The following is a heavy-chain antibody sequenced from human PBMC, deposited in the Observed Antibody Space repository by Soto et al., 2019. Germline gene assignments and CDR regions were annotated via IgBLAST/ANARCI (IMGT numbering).Heavy chain of an antibody. CDR3: AKDDIVVVVAAIGALDY. J-gene: IGHJ4*02. D-gene: IGHD2-15*01. CDR1: GFTFSSYA. Sequence: GGSLRLSCAASGFTFSSYAMSWVRQAPGKGLEWVSAISGSGGSTYYADSVKGRFTISRDNSKNTLYLQMNSLRAEDTAVYYCAKDDIVVVVAAIGALDYWGQGTLVTVSS. CDR2: ISGSGGST. V-gene: IGHV3-23*01.